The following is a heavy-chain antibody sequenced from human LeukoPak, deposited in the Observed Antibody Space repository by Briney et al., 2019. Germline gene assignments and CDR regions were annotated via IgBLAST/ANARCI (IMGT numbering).Heavy chain of an antibody. Sequence: GGSLRLSCAASGFTVSSNYMSWVRQAPGKGLEWVSVIYSGGSTYYADSVKGRFTISRDNSKNTLYLQMNSLRAEDTAVYYCARDELNIDFWSGYFYYFDYWGQGTLVTVSS. CDR1: GFTVSSNY. V-gene: IGHV3-53*01. J-gene: IGHJ4*02. CDR2: IYSGGST. D-gene: IGHD3-3*01. CDR3: ARDELNIDFWSGYFYYFDY.